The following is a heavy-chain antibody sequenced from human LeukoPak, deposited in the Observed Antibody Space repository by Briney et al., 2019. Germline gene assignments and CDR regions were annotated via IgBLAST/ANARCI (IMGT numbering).Heavy chain of an antibody. CDR1: GYAFSAYY. D-gene: IGHD3-9*01. CDR3: ARGSRYHDWLPPLDS. Sequence: EASVKVSCKASGYAFSAYYMHWVRQAPGQGLEWMGWLNPQTGDTHFAQKFQGRVTFTRDTSISTAYMAMSRLRSDGAAVFYFARGSRYHDWLPPLDSWGQGTLVTVSS. CDR2: LNPQTGDT. V-gene: IGHV1-2*02. J-gene: IGHJ4*02.